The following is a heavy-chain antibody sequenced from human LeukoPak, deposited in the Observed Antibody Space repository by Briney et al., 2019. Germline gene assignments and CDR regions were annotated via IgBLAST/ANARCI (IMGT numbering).Heavy chain of an antibody. CDR1: GFTFSDYY. CDR2: ISSSGSTI. J-gene: IGHJ6*02. CDR3: AREGYCSGGSCYHYYYYGMDV. D-gene: IGHD2-15*01. V-gene: IGHV3-11*01. Sequence: GGSLRLSCAASGFTFSDYYMSWIRQAPGKGLEWVSYISSSGSTIYYADSVKGRFTISRDNAKNSLYLQMNSLRAEDTAVYYCAREGYCSGGSCYHYYYYGMDVWGQGTTVTVSS.